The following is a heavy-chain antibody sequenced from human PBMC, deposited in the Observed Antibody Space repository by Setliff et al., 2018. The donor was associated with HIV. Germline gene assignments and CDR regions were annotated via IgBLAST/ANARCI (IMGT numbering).Heavy chain of an antibody. D-gene: IGHD3-10*01. Sequence: PSETLSLTCTVSGDSISSANYFWNWIRQPAGKGLEWIGHIYTTGRTNYNPSLKSRVTISLDTSKNQFFLRLSSVTAADTAVYYCARVITMVWTTFDPWGQGTLVTVSS. CDR3: ARVITMVWTTFDP. J-gene: IGHJ5*02. V-gene: IGHV4-61*09. CDR2: IYTTGRT. CDR1: GDSISSANYF.